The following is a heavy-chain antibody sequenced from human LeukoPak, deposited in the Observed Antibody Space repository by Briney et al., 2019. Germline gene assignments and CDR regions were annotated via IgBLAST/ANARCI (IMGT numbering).Heavy chain of an antibody. V-gene: IGHV3-23*01. CDR1: GFTFSHYA. D-gene: IGHD5-18*01. CDR2: TSGDGGII. CDR3: AKGPTYGYHA. J-gene: IGHJ5*02. Sequence: PGGSLRLSCAASGFTFSHYAMTWVRRAPGKGLEWVSGTSGDGGIIYYADSVKGRFTISGDNSKNTLYLQINNLRAEDTAVYYCAKGPTYGYHAWGRGTLVTVSS.